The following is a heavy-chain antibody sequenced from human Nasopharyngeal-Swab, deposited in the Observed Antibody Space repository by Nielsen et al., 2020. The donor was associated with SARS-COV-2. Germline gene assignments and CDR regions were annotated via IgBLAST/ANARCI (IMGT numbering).Heavy chain of an antibody. V-gene: IGHV4-39*07. D-gene: IGHD2-2*02. CDR3: TRVADCSSTSCYTGEVDY. J-gene: IGHJ4*02. CDR2: IYYSGST. CDR1: GGPISSSSYY. Sequence: SETLSLTCTVSGGPISSSSYYWVWIRQPPGKGLVWIGSIYYSGSTNYNPSLKSRVTISVDPSKNQFSLKLSSVTAADTAVYYCTRVADCSSTSCYTGEVDYWGQGTLVTVSS.